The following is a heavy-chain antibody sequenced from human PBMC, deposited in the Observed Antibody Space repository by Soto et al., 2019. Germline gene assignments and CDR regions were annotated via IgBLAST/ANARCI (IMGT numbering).Heavy chain of an antibody. Sequence: GESLKISCKGSGYSFTSYWIGWVRQMPGKGLEWMGIIYPGDSDTRYSPSFQGQVTISADKSISTAYLQWSSLKASDTAMYYCARQDYYDSSGYYSYYYYGMDVWGQGTTVTVSS. CDR1: GYSFTSYW. D-gene: IGHD3-22*01. CDR3: ARQDYYDSSGYYSYYYYGMDV. J-gene: IGHJ6*02. CDR2: IYPGDSDT. V-gene: IGHV5-51*01.